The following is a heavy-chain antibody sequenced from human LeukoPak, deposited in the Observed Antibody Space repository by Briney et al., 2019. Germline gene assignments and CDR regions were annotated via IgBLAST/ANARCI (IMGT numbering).Heavy chain of an antibody. CDR2: IYYSGST. J-gene: IGHJ6*03. CDR3: ARVRCSGGSCPYYYYYYYMDV. CDR1: GGSISSSSYY. Sequence: SETLPLTCSVSGGSISSSSYYWGWIRQPPGKGLEWIGSIYYSGSTYYNPFLQSRVTISIDTSKNQFFLKLRFVTAADTAVYYCARVRCSGGSCPYYYYYYYMDVWGKGTTVTVSS. D-gene: IGHD2-15*01. V-gene: IGHV4-39*07.